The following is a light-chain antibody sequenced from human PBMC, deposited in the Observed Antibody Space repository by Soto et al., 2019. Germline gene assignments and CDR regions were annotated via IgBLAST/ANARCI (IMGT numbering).Light chain of an antibody. CDR2: GAS. Sequence: EIMMTQSPANVSVFPGERATLSCRASQSIDSDLAWYQQKPGHVPRLLIYGASTRATGVPARFSGSGSGTEITLTIISLQSGDFAVYYCQQYSHWRTFGPGTKVEI. V-gene: IGKV3-15*01. CDR1: QSIDSD. J-gene: IGKJ1*01. CDR3: QQYSHWRT.